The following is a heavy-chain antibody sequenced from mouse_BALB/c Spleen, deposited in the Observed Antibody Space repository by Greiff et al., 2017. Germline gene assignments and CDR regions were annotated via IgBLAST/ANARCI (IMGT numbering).Heavy chain of an antibody. J-gene: IGHJ4*01. CDR2: IWSGGST. CDR3: ARRVYGNYRDYAMDY. CDR1: GFSLTSYG. Sequence: VQLQQSGPGLVQPSQSLSITCTVSGFSLTSYGVHWVRQSPGKGLEWLGVIWSGGSTDYNAAFISRLSISKDNSKSQVFFKMNSLQANDTAIYYCARRVYGNYRDYAMDYWGQGTSVTVSS. V-gene: IGHV2-2*02. D-gene: IGHD2-10*02.